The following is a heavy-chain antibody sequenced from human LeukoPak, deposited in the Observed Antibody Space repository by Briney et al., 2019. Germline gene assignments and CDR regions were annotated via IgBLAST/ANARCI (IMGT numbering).Heavy chain of an antibody. CDR2: INHSGSA. CDR3: ARGRTGGIVVVVADY. Sequence: PSETLSLTCAVSGYSISSGYYWSWIRQPPGKGLEWIGEINHSGSANYNPSLKSRVTISVDMSKNQFSLKLNSVTAADTAVYYCARGRTGGIVVVVADYWGQGTLVTVSS. CDR1: GYSISSGYY. V-gene: IGHV4-34*01. D-gene: IGHD2-15*01. J-gene: IGHJ4*02.